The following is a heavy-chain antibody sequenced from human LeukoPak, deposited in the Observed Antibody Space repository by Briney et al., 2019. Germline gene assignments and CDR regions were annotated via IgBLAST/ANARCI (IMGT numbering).Heavy chain of an antibody. CDR3: ARNWFGDLDY. CDR1: GYTLTELS. J-gene: IGHJ4*02. V-gene: IGHV1-24*01. D-gene: IGHD3-10*01. CDR2: FDPEDGET. Sequence: ASVKVSCKVSGYTLTELSMHWVRQAPGKGLEWMGGFDPEDGETIYAQKFQGRVTMTRDTSTSTVYMELSSLRSEDTAVYYCARNWFGDLDYWGQGTLVTVSS.